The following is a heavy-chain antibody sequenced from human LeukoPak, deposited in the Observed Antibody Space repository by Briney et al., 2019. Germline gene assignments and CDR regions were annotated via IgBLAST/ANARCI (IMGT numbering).Heavy chain of an antibody. CDR2: IYHSGST. J-gene: IGHJ5*02. CDR1: GYSISSGYY. D-gene: IGHD6-13*01. CDR3: ARGREDSSSWDWFDP. V-gene: IGHV4-38-2*01. Sequence: SETLSLTCAVSGYSISSGYYWGWIRQPPGKGLEWIGSIYHSGSTYYNPSLKSRVTISVDTSKNQFSLKLSSVTAADTAVYYCARGREDSSSWDWFDPWGQGTLVTVSS.